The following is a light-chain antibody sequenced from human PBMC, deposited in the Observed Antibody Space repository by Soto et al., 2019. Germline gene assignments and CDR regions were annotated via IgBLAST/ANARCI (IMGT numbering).Light chain of an antibody. CDR2: AAS. CDR1: QSISDY. CDR3: QQTYSTLLYT. Sequence: DIQMTQSPSSLSASVGDRVNITCRASQSISDYLNLYQHKPGKAPNLLIYAASNLQSGVPTRFSGSGSGTDFTLTISSLQPEDFATYYCQQTYSTLLYTFGQGTKLEIK. J-gene: IGKJ2*01. V-gene: IGKV1-39*01.